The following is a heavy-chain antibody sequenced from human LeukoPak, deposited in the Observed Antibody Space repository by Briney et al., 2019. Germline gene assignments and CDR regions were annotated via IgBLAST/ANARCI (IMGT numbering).Heavy chain of an antibody. Sequence: GGSLRLSCAASGFTFDDYGMSWVRQAPGKGLEWVSGINWNGGSTGYADSVKGRFTISRDNAKNSLYLQMNSLRAEDTALYYCARRAMIVVATPAVDYWGQGTLVTVSS. CDR3: ARRAMIVVATPAVDY. D-gene: IGHD3-22*01. V-gene: IGHV3-20*04. J-gene: IGHJ4*02. CDR1: GFTFDDYG. CDR2: INWNGGST.